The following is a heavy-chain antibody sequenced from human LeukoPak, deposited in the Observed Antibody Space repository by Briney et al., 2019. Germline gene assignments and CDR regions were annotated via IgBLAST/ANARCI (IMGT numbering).Heavy chain of an antibody. D-gene: IGHD2-2*01. J-gene: IGHJ4*02. V-gene: IGHV3-21*01. CDR2: VSTTGYYI. CDR1: GFTFSGYS. CDR3: ARGGDCGTTSCYYFDF. Sequence: GGSLRLSCAASGFTFSGYSMNWVRQAPGKGLEWVSYVSTTGYYIYYADSVKGRFSISRDNAKNSLYLQMNSLRAEDTAVYYCARGGDCGTTSCYYFDFWGQGTRVTLSS.